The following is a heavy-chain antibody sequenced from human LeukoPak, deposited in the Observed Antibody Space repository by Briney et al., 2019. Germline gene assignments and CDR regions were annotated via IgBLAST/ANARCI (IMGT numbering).Heavy chain of an antibody. J-gene: IGHJ4*02. D-gene: IGHD6-19*01. CDR3: ARDISRDSSGWYFSYFDY. CDR1: GYIFGHNG. CDR2: ISAYYGDT. Sequence: ASVKVSCKTSGYIFGHNGISWVRQAPGQGPEWMGWISAYYGDTKYAQKLQGRVTMTTDTSTSTAYMELRSLRSDDTAVYYCARDISRDSSGWYFSYFDYWGQGTLVTVSS. V-gene: IGHV1-18*01.